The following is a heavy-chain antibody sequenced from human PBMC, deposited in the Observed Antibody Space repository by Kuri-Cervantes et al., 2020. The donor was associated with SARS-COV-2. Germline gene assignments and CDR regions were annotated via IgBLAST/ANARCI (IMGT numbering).Heavy chain of an antibody. Sequence: LRLSCTVSGGSISGGGYYWSWIRQHPGKGLEWIGYIYYSGSTYYNPSLKSRVTISVDTSKNQFSLKLSSVTAADTAVYYCARADSDSWSGGRRYYFDYWGQETLVTVSS. D-gene: IGHD3-3*01. CDR1: GGSISGGGYY. J-gene: IGHJ4*02. CDR2: IYYSGST. V-gene: IGHV4-31*03. CDR3: ARADSDSWSGGRRYYFDY.